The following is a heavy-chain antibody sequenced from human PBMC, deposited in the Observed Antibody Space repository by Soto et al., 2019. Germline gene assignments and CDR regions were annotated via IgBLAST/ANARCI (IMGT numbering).Heavy chain of an antibody. V-gene: IGHV3-74*01. CDR3: VRGDGDRYDGQGYLGRH. Sequence: EVQLVESGGGLVQPGGSLRLSCAAFGFTFSSYWMHWVRQAPGKGLEWVSRMNMDGNRISYVDSVKGRCTISRDNAKNLFYMEMNSARVEATAVDYCVRGDGDRYDGQGYLGRHWGQGSLGTVAS. J-gene: IGHJ1*01. CDR1: GFTFSSYW. D-gene: IGHD2-21*01. CDR2: MNMDGNRI.